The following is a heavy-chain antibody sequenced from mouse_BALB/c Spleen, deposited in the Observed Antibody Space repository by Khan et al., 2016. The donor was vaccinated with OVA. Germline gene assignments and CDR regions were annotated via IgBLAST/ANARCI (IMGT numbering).Heavy chain of an antibody. CDR3: ARSYDYDVGGFAY. Sequence: QVQLKESGPGLVAPSQSLSITCTVSGFSLSNYGIHRVRQPPGKGLEWLGVIWTGGITNYNSALMSRLIISKDNSKSQVFLKMNRLQTDDTAIYYCARSYDYDVGGFAYWGQGTLVTVSA. J-gene: IGHJ3*01. V-gene: IGHV2-9*02. D-gene: IGHD2-4*01. CDR1: GFSLSNYG. CDR2: IWTGGIT.